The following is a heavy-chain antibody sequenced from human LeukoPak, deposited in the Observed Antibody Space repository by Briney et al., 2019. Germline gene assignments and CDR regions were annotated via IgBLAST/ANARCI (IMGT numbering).Heavy chain of an antibody. Sequence: ASVKVSCKASGGTFSSYAISWVRQAPGQGLEWMGRIIPILGIANYAQKFQGRVTITADKSTSTAYMELSSLRSEDTAVYYCARGGEISRDGHNYGFWYFDLWGRGTLVTVSS. CDR3: ARGGEISRDGHNYGFWYFDL. J-gene: IGHJ2*01. D-gene: IGHD5-24*01. CDR1: GGTFSSYA. CDR2: IIPILGIA. V-gene: IGHV1-69*04.